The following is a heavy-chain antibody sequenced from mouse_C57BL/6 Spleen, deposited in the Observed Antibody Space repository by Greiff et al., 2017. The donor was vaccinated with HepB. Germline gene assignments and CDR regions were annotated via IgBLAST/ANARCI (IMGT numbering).Heavy chain of an antibody. CDR1: GYTFTSYW. D-gene: IGHD1-1*01. CDR3: ARAYGSSDGYFNV. Sequence: QVQLKQPGAELVKPGASVKLSCKASGYTFTSYWMHWVKQRPGQGLEWIGMIHPNSGSTNYNEKFKSKATLTVDKSSSTAYMQLSSLTSEDSAVYYCARAYGSSDGYFNVWGTGTTVTVSS. J-gene: IGHJ1*03. CDR2: IHPNSGST. V-gene: IGHV1-64*01.